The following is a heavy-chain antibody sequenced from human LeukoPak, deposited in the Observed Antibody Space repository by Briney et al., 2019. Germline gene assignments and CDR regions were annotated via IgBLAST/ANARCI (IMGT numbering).Heavy chain of an antibody. Sequence: ASVKVSCKTSGYTFTGYYMHWVRQAPGQGLEWMGWINPNSGGTNYAQKFQGRVTMTRDTSISTAYMELSRLRSDGTAVYYCARARSGLSRFDYWGQGTLVTVSS. V-gene: IGHV1-2*02. CDR2: INPNSGGT. CDR3: ARARSGLSRFDY. CDR1: GYTFTGYY. J-gene: IGHJ4*02. D-gene: IGHD2-15*01.